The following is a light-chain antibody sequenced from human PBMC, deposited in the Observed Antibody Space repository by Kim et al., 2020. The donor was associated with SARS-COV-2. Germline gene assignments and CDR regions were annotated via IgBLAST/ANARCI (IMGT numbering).Light chain of an antibody. CDR2: YDS. J-gene: IGLJ1*01. Sequence: APGQTARITGGGNNMEGHSVHWYQQKPGQAPVLVIYYDSDRPSGIPERFSGSKSANTATLTISRVEAGDEADYYCQVWDTDTDHYVFGTGTKVTVL. CDR3: QVWDTDTDHYV. CDR1: NMEGHS. V-gene: IGLV3-21*01.